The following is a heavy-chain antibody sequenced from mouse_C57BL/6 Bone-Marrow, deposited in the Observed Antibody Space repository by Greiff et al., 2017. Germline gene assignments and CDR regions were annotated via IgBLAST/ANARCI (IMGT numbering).Heavy chain of an antibody. Sequence: QVQLQQPGAELVRPGTSVKLSCKASGYTFTSYWMHWVKQRPGQGLEWIGVIDPSDSYTNYNQKFKGKDTLTVDTSSSTAYMQLSSLTSEASAVXYCARGSNGDFDYWGQGTTLTVSA. CDR1: GYTFTSYW. J-gene: IGHJ2*01. CDR3: ARGSNGDFDY. CDR2: IDPSDSYT. V-gene: IGHV1-59*01.